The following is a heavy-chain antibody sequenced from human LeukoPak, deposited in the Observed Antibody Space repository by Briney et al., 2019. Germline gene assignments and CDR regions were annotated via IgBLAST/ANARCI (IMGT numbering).Heavy chain of an antibody. J-gene: IGHJ4*02. V-gene: IGHV4-59*01. CDR2: IYYSGST. Sequence: SETLCLTCTVSGGSISSYYWSWIRQPPGKGLEWIGYIYYSGSTNYNPSLKSRVTISVDTSKNQFSLKLSSVTAADTAVYYCARDKRGPILYWGQGTLVTVSS. CDR3: ARDKRGPILY. D-gene: IGHD5-12*01. CDR1: GGSISSYY.